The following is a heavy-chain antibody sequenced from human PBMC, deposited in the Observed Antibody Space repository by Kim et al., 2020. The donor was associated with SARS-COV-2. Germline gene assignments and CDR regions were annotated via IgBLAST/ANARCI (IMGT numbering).Heavy chain of an antibody. J-gene: IGHJ5*02. V-gene: IGHV4-34*01. Sequence: SETLSLTCAVYGGSFSGYYWSWIRQPPGKGLEWIGEINHSGSTNYNPSLKSRVTISVDTSKNQFSLKLSSVTAADTAVYYCARAIVVPAARRGPNWFDPWGQGTLVTVSS. CDR1: GGSFSGYY. D-gene: IGHD2-2*01. CDR2: INHSGST. CDR3: ARAIVVPAARRGPNWFDP.